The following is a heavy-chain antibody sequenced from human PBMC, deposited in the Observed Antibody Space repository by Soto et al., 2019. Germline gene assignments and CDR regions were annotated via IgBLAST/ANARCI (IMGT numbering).Heavy chain of an antibody. CDR3: ARDRWWSNWFDP. CDR2: ISSSSSTI. CDR1: GFTFSDYY. J-gene: IGHJ5*02. Sequence: GGSLRLSCAASGFTFSDYYMSWIRQAPGKGLEWVSYISSSSSTIYYADSVKGRFTISRDNAKNSLYLQMNSLRDEDTAVYYCARDRWWSNWFDPWGQGTLVTVSS. D-gene: IGHD2-15*01. V-gene: IGHV3-11*04.